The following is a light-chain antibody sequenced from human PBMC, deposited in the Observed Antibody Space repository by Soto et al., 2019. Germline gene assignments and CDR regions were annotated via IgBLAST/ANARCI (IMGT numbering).Light chain of an antibody. CDR2: GAS. CDR3: QQYGNSPAT. Sequence: EIVLTQSPGTLSLSPGERATLSCRASQSVTSSYLAWYQQKPGQAPRLLIYGASSSATDIPDRFSGSGSGTDFTLTITRLEPEDFAVYYCQQYGNSPATFGPGTKVDIK. V-gene: IGKV3-20*01. CDR1: QSVTSSY. J-gene: IGKJ3*01.